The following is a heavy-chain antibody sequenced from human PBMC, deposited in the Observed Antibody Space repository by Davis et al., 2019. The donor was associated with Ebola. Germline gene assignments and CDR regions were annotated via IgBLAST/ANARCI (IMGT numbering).Heavy chain of an antibody. CDR1: GFTFDTFS. J-gene: IGHJ4*02. V-gene: IGHV3-43*01. D-gene: IGHD2-2*01. CDR3: AKERRGSSWTALDS. Sequence: GESLKISCAASGFTFDTFSLHWVRQVPGKSLEWVSLVGWNGDATFYADSVKGRFTISRDNRRNSLYLQMNNLRTDDSALYYCAKERRGSSWTALDSWGQGTLVTVSS. CDR2: VGWNGDAT.